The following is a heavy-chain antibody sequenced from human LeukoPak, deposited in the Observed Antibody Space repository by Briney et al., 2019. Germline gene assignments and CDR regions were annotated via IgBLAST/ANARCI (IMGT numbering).Heavy chain of an antibody. Sequence: PSETLSLTCTVSGGSITSYYWSWIRQPAGKGLEWIGRIYTRGSTKYSPSLKSRVTLSVDTSKNQFSLRLSSVTAADTAVYYCARGYGSGNYPIDYWGQGTLVTVSS. CDR1: GGSITSYY. D-gene: IGHD3-10*01. CDR3: ARGYGSGNYPIDY. V-gene: IGHV4-4*07. J-gene: IGHJ4*02. CDR2: IYTRGST.